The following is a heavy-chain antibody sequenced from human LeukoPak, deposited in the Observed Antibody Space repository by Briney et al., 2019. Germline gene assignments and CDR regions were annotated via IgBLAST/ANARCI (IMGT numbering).Heavy chain of an antibody. Sequence: SETLSLTCTVSGDSFTSVTDYWAWIRQPPGKGLEWIATGDYSGGTYYNPPLESRVAISADMSKNQISLQLTSVTGADTAVYYCARDSPYYYDSSPPGDYWGQGTLVTVSS. J-gene: IGHJ4*02. CDR3: ARDSPYYYDSSPPGDY. CDR2: GDYSGGT. V-gene: IGHV4-39*07. D-gene: IGHD3-22*01. CDR1: GDSFTSVTDY.